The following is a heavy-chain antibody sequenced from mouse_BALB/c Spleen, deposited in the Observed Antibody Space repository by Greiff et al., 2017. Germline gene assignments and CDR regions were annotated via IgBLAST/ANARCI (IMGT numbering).Heavy chain of an antibody. Sequence: EVHLVESGAELVRPGALVKLSCKASGFNIKDYYMHWVKQRPEQGLEWIGWIDPENGNTIYDPKFQGKASITADTSSNTAYLQLSSLTSEDTAVYYCASPSIYYGYDYFDYWGQGTTLTVSS. CDR2: IDPENGNT. CDR3: ASPSIYYGYDYFDY. J-gene: IGHJ2*01. D-gene: IGHD2-2*01. CDR1: GFNIKDYY. V-gene: IGHV14-1*02.